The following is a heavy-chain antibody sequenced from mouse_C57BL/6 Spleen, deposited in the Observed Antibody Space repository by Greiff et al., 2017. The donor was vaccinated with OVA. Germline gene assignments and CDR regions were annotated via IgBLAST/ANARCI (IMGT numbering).Heavy chain of an antibody. CDR3: ARSGYYGSSPLFAY. CDR2: ISYDGSN. V-gene: IGHV3-6*01. CDR1: GYSITSGYY. D-gene: IGHD1-1*01. J-gene: IGHJ3*01. Sequence: EVQLQESGPGLVKPSQSLSLTCSVTGYSITSGYYWNWIRQFPGNKLEWMGYISYDGSNNYNPSLKNRISITRDTSKNQFFLKLNSVTTEDTATYYCARSGYYGSSPLFAYWGQGTLVTVSA.